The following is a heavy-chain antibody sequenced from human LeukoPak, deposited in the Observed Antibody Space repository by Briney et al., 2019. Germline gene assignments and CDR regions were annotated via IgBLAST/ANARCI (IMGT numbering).Heavy chain of an antibody. D-gene: IGHD3-10*01. CDR3: AREPMHGSGSYYRPPSDY. Sequence: ASVKVSCKASGYTFTSYYMHWVRQAPGQGLEWMGIINPSGGSTSYAQKFQGRVTMTRDMSTSTVYMELSSLRSEDTAVYYCAREPMHGSGSYYRPPSDYGGQGTLVTVSS. CDR1: GYTFTSYY. CDR2: INPSGGST. J-gene: IGHJ4*02. V-gene: IGHV1-46*01.